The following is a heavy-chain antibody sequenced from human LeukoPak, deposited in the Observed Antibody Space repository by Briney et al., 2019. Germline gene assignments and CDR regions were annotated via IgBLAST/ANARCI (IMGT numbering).Heavy chain of an antibody. V-gene: IGHV4-59*01. D-gene: IGHD2-2*01. CDR3: ARLPHYCSSTSCYPRGFDY. CDR1: GGSISSYY. J-gene: IGHJ4*02. Sequence: SETLSLTCTVSGGSISSYYWSWIRQPPGKGLEWIGYIYYSGSTNYNPSLKSRVTISVDTSKNQFSLKLSSVTAADTAVYYCARLPHYCSSTSCYPRGFDYWGQGTLVTVSS. CDR2: IYYSGST.